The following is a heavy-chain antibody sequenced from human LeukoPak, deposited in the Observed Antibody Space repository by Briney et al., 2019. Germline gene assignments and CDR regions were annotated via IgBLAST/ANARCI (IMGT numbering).Heavy chain of an antibody. CDR1: GYTFTGYY. Sequence: SVKVSCKASGYTFTGYYMHWVRQAPGQGLEWMGWINPNSGGTNYAQKFQGRVTMTRDTSISTAYMELSRLRSDDTAVYYCARCIAAAGPYYYYGMDVWGQGTTVTVSS. CDR2: INPNSGGT. D-gene: IGHD6-13*01. V-gene: IGHV1-2*02. CDR3: ARCIAAAGPYYYYGMDV. J-gene: IGHJ6*02.